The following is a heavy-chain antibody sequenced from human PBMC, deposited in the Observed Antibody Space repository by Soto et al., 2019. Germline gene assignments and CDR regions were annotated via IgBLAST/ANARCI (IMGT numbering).Heavy chain of an antibody. CDR2: ISYDGSNK. V-gene: IGHV3-30*18. CDR1: GFTFSSYG. D-gene: IGHD6-13*01. CDR3: AKSRYSSSWNWFDP. J-gene: IGHJ5*02. Sequence: ESGGGVVQPGRSLRLSCAASGFTFSSYGMHWVRQAPGKGLEWVAVISYDGSNKYYADSVKGRFTISRDNSKNTLYLQMNSLRAEDTAVYYCAKSRYSSSWNWFDPWGQGTLVTVSS.